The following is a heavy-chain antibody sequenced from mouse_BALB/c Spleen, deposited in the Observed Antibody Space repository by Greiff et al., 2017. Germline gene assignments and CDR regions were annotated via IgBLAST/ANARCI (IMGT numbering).Heavy chain of an antibody. V-gene: IGHV5-4*02. J-gene: IGHJ3*01. Sequence: EVKLMESGGGLVKPGGSLKLSCAASGFTFSDYYMYWVRQTPEKRREWVATISDGGSYTYYPDSVKGRFTISRDNAKNNLYLQMSSLKSEDTAMYYCARGGYGNYAPFAYWGQGTLVTVSA. CDR1: GFTFSDYY. CDR2: ISDGGSYT. CDR3: ARGGYGNYAPFAY. D-gene: IGHD2-1*01.